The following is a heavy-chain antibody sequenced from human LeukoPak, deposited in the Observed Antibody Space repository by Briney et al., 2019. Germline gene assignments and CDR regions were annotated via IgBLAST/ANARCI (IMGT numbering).Heavy chain of an antibody. CDR2: INHSGST. Sequence: SETLSLTCAVYGGSFSGYYWSWIRQPPGKGLEWIGEINHSGSTNYNPSLKSRVTISVDTSKNQFSLKLSSVTAADTAVYFCARSGFLGWGQGTLVTVSS. J-gene: IGHJ4*02. CDR1: GGSFSGYY. V-gene: IGHV4-34*01. CDR3: ARSGFLG. D-gene: IGHD6-25*01.